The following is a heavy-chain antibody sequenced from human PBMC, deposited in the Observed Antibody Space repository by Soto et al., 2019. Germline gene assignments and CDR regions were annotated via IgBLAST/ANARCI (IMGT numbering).Heavy chain of an antibody. Sequence: PSETLSLTCTVSGGSISSGGYYWSWIRQHPGKGLEWIGYIYYSGSTYYNPSLKSRVTISVDTSKNQFSLKLSSVTAADTAVYYCARVVTLAVNFDYWGQGTLVTVSS. D-gene: IGHD2-21*01. CDR3: ARVVTLAVNFDY. CDR2: IYYSGST. J-gene: IGHJ4*02. V-gene: IGHV4-31*03. CDR1: GGSISSGGYY.